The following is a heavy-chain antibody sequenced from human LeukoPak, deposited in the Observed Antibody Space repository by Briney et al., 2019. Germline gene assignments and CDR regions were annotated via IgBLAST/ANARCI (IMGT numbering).Heavy chain of an antibody. CDR3: ARGYSSGWYYYYYMDV. D-gene: IGHD6-19*01. CDR1: GFTFDDYG. J-gene: IGHJ6*03. V-gene: IGHV3-20*04. CDR2: INWNGGST. Sequence: GGSLRLSCAASGFTFDDYGMSWVRQAPGKGLEWVSGINWNGGSTGYADSVKGRFTISRDNAKNSLYLQMNSLRAEDTALYYCARGYSSGWYYYYYMDVWGKGTTVTVSS.